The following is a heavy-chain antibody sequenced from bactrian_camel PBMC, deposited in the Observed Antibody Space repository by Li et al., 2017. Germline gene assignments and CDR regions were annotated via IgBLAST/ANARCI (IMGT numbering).Heavy chain of an antibody. CDR3: AARRSVGLCSFGNDDY. CDR2: IEHDGGA. CDR1: GGSSSNYC. V-gene: IGHV3S53*01. D-gene: IGHD2*01. Sequence: HVQLVESGGGSVQAGGSLTLSCAASGGSSSNYCMAWFRQAPGKERERVAGIEHDGGAVYGDWVKGRFTVSQDTPKRTLDLQLNNLKPEDTAMYVCAARRSVGLCSFGNDDYWGQGTQVTVS. J-gene: IGHJ4*01.